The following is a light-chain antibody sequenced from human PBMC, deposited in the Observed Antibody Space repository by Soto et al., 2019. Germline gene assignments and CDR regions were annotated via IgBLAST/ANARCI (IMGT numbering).Light chain of an antibody. J-gene: IGLJ1*01. CDR1: SSNMGTNT. CDR2: VND. V-gene: IGLV1-44*01. CDR3: VAWDDKLDAHV. Sequence: QSIVTQPRRASVTLWQRVTISRFGGSSNMGTNTVGWYQQLPGAAPKVLIYVNDKRPSGVPDRFSGSNSGTSASLTISGLQSEDEADYYCVAWDDKLDAHVFGTGTKVTVL.